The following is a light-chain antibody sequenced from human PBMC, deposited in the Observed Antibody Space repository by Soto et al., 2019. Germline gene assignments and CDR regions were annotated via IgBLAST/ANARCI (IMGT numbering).Light chain of an antibody. J-gene: IGLJ1*01. CDR1: SSDVGGYNY. CDR2: DVS. CDR3: CSYAGSYTLA. V-gene: IGLV2-11*01. Sequence: QSALTRPRSVSGSPGQSVTISCTGTSSDVGGYNYVSWYQQHPGKAPKLMIYDVSKRPSGVPDRFSGSKSGNTASLTISGLQAEDEADYYCCSYAGSYTLAFGHRTKVTVL.